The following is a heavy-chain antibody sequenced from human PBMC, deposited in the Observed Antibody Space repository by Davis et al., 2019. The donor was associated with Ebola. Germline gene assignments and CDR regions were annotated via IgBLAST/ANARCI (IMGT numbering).Heavy chain of an antibody. CDR3: ARVYASGVVIRRVGRYYGMDV. Sequence: AASVKVSCKASGYTFTSYAMHWVRQAPGQRLEWMGWMNPNSGNTGYAQKFQGRVTMTRNTSISTAYMELSSLRSEDTAVYYCARVYASGVVIRRVGRYYGMDVWGQGTTVTVSS. CDR2: MNPNSGNT. J-gene: IGHJ6*02. CDR1: GYTFTSYA. D-gene: IGHD3-3*01. V-gene: IGHV1-8*02.